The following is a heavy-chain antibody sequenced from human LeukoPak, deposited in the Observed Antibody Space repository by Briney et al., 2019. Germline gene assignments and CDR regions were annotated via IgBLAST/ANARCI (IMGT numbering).Heavy chain of an antibody. Sequence: SETLSLTCAVSGGSINSHYWGWIRQPPGKGLQWIGDIYYTWKNNYNPSLKSRVTISLDTSKDHLSLNLTSVLAADTAIYYCVRRDSGWNYFDYWGQGILVTVSS. CDR2: IYYTWKN. V-gene: IGHV4-59*08. J-gene: IGHJ4*02. D-gene: IGHD5-12*01. CDR1: GGSINSHY. CDR3: VRRDSGWNYFDY.